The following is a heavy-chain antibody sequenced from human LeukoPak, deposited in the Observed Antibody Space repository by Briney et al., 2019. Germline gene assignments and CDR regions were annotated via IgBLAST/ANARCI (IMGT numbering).Heavy chain of an antibody. V-gene: IGHV3-74*01. D-gene: IGHD6-13*01. CDR1: GFTFSSYW. CDR3: AKDLGSSSPARLFDI. Sequence: PGGSLRLSCAASGFTFSSYWMHWVRHAPGKGLVWVSRINSDGSSTSYADSVKGRFTISRDNAKNTLYLQMNSLRAEDTAVYYCAKDLGSSSPARLFDIWGQGTMVTVSS. J-gene: IGHJ3*02. CDR2: INSDGSST.